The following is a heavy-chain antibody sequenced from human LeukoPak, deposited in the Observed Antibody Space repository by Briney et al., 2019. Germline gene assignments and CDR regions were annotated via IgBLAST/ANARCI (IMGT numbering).Heavy chain of an antibody. CDR3: ARHRRYTTGSGEYDY. V-gene: IGHV4-39*01. CDR2: IYYSGTT. D-gene: IGHD2-8*02. CDR1: GDSISSSYYY. J-gene: IGHJ4*02. Sequence: PSETLSLTCTVSGDSISSSYYYWAWIRQPPGKGLEWIGSIYYSGTTYYNPSLKSRVTISVDTSKNQFSLKVSSVTAADTAVYYCARHRRYTTGSGEYDYWGQGTLVTVSS.